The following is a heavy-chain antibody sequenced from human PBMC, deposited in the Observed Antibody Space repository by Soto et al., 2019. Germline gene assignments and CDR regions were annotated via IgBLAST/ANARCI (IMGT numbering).Heavy chain of an antibody. CDR3: ARGAAVPGESDRFDY. D-gene: IGHD2-15*01. V-gene: IGHV4-4*02. Sequence: SETLSLTCAVSGDSISTNVWWSWVRQPPGKGLEWIGEAYHNGLTNYNPSLKSRVTMSVDTSKNEFSLKLTSVTAADTAIYYCARGAAVPGESDRFDYWGQGTLVTVSS. CDR2: AYHNGLT. J-gene: IGHJ4*02. CDR1: GDSISTNVW.